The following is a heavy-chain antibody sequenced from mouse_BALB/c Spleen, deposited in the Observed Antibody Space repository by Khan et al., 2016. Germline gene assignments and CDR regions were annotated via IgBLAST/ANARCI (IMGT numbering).Heavy chain of an antibody. CDR1: GDSITSGH. Sequence: EVKLEESGPSLAKPSQTLSLTCSVTGDSITSGHWNWIRKFPGNKFDFMGYISHSGDSYYNPSLKSRISITRATSKNQYYLQLNSVTTEDTATYYCATVDYYGSAFAYWGQGTLVTVSA. J-gene: IGHJ3*01. V-gene: IGHV3-8*02. CDR2: ISHSGDS. CDR3: ATVDYYGSAFAY. D-gene: IGHD1-2*01.